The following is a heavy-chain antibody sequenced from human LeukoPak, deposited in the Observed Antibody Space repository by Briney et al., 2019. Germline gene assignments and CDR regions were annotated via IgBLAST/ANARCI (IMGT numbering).Heavy chain of an antibody. J-gene: IGHJ4*02. V-gene: IGHV4-34*01. D-gene: IGHD3-10*01. CDR1: GGSFSGYY. CDR3: ASLGMGPYGSGIVDHY. CDR2: INHSGST. Sequence: SETLSLTCAVYGGSFSGYYWSWIRQPPGKVLEWIGEINHSGSTNYNPSLKSRVTISVDTSKNQFSLKLTSVTAADTAVYYCASLGMGPYGSGIVDHYWGQGTLVTVSS.